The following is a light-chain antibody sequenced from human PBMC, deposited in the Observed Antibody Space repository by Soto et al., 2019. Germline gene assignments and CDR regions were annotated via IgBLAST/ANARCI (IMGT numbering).Light chain of an antibody. J-gene: IGLJ1*01. CDR2: SNN. V-gene: IGLV1-44*01. CDR1: SSNIGSNT. CDR3: AAWDDSLNGFYV. Sequence: SVLTQPPSASGTPGQRVTISCSGRSSNIGSNTVNWYQQLPGTAPKLLIYSNNQRPSGVPDRFSGSKSGTSASLAISGLQSEDEADYYCAAWDDSLNGFYVFGTGTKVTV.